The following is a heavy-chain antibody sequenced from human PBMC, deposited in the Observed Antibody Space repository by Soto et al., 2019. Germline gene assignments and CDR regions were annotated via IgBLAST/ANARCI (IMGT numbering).Heavy chain of an antibody. CDR2: ISSSSSYT. CDR3: ARVQPSMRDDAFDI. J-gene: IGHJ3*02. Sequence: GGSLRLSCAASGFTFSDYYMSWIRQAPGKGLEWVSYISSSSSYTNYADSVKGRFTISRDNAKNSLYLQMNSLRAEHTAVYYCARVQPSMRDDAFDIWGQGTMVTVSS. V-gene: IGHV3-11*06. CDR1: GFTFSDYY. D-gene: IGHD2-2*01.